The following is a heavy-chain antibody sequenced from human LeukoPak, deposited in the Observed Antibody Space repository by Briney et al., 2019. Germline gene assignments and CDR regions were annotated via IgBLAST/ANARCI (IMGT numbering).Heavy chain of an antibody. D-gene: IGHD4-17*01. V-gene: IGHV3-21*01. CDR3: ARDHDFGDYEGVGYYYYYMDV. J-gene: IGHJ6*03. CDR2: ISGSGNYI. CDR1: GFTFSSYS. Sequence: PGGSLRLSCSASGFTFSSYSMNWVRQAPGKGLEWVSSISGSGNYIYDADSVKGRITISRDNAKNSLYLQVNSLRAEDTAVYYCARDHDFGDYEGVGYYYYYMDVWGKGTTVTVSS.